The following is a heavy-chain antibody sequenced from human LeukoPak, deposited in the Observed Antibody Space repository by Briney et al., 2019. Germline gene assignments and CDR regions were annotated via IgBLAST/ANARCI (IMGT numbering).Heavy chain of an antibody. CDR1: SGSITNY. V-gene: IGHV4-59*01. D-gene: IGHD4/OR15-4a*01. CDR2: IYYTGTT. CDR3: AGAPNQYYFDY. Sequence: SETLSLTCTVSSGSITNYWSWIRQPPGKGLEYIGHIYYTGTTDYNPSLKSRVTMSVDTSKSQFSLRLISVTASDTAVYFCAGAPNQYYFDYWGQGTLVAVSS. J-gene: IGHJ4*02.